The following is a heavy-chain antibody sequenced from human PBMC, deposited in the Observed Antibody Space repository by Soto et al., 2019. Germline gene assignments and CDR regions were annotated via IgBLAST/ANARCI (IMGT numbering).Heavy chain of an antibody. J-gene: IGHJ6*02. CDR3: ANGWWLYYYGMDV. D-gene: IGHD6-19*01. V-gene: IGHV3-23*01. CDR1: GFTFSSYA. CDR2: ISGSGGST. Sequence: LSLTCAASGFTFSSYAMSWVRQAPGKGLEWVSAISGSGGSTYYADSVKGRFTISRDNSKNTLYLQMNSLRAEDTAVYYCANGWWLYYYGMDVWGQGTTVTVSS.